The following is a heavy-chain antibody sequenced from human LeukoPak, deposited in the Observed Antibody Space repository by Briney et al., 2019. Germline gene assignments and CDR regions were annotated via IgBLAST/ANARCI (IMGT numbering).Heavy chain of an antibody. CDR1: GFTFGSYA. V-gene: IGHV3-23*01. J-gene: IGHJ4*02. CDR3: AKTTTGYSSGRYPAWPIDY. D-gene: IGHD2-15*01. Sequence: GGSLRLSCAASGFTFGSYAMYWVRQAPGKGLEWVSGIFGSGGSAHYADSVKGRFTISRDNSKNTVYLRMDSLRAEDTATYYCAKTTTGYSSGRYPAWPIDYWGQGTLVTVSS. CDR2: IFGSGGSA.